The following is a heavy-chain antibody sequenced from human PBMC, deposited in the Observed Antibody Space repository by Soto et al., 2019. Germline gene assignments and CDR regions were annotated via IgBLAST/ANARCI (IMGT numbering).Heavy chain of an antibody. CDR3: ARDRNPLLRQNWFDP. D-gene: IGHD2-15*01. V-gene: IGHV4-31*11. CDR1: SGSISSGGYY. J-gene: IGHJ5*02. CDR2: IYYSGST. Sequence: TSETLSLTCAVSSGSISSGGYYWSWIRQHPGKGLEWIGYIYYSGSTYYNPSLKSRVTISVDTSKNQFSLKLSSVTAADTAVYYCARDRNPLLRQNWFDPWGQGTLVTVSS.